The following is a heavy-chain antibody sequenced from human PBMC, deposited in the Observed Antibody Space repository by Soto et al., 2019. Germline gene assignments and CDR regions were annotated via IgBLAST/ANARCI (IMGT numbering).Heavy chain of an antibody. CDR2: INHSGST. V-gene: IGHV4-34*01. CDR1: GGSFSGYY. J-gene: IGHJ4*02. D-gene: IGHD2-8*02. CDR3: ARDKITGLFDY. Sequence: QVQLQQWGAGLLKPSETLSLTCAVYGGSFSGYYWTWIRQPPGTGLEWIGEINHSGSTNYNPSLTSRVTISVDTSQNQFSLKLTSVTAADPAVYYCARDKITGLFDYWGQGTLVTVSS.